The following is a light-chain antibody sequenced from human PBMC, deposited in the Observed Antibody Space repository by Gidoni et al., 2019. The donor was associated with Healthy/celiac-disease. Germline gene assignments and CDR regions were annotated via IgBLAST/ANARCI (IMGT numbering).Light chain of an antibody. CDR1: QSVSSSY. J-gene: IGKJ2*01. CDR2: GAS. Sequence: DMALTQSPGTLSLSPGERATLSCRASQSVSSSYLAWYQQKPGQAPRLLIYGASSRATGIPDRFSGSGSGTDFTLTISRLEPEDFAVYYCQQYGSSPPYTFGQXTKLEIK. CDR3: QQYGSSPPYT. V-gene: IGKV3-20*01.